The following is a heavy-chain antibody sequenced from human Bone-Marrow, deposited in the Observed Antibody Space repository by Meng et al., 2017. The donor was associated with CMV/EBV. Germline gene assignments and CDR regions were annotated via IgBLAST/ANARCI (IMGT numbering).Heavy chain of an antibody. V-gene: IGHV2-5*01. J-gene: IGHJ4*02. CDR2: IYWNDDK. D-gene: IGHD3-3*01. CDR1: GFSLSTSGVG. Sequence: SGPTLVKPTQTLTLTCTFSGFSLSTSGVGVGWIRQPPGKTLEWLALIYWNDDKRYSPSLKSRLTITKDTSKNQVVLTMTNMDPVDTATYHCAHTDYDFWSGYYFLDYWGQGTLVTVSS. CDR3: AHTDYDFWSGYYFLDY.